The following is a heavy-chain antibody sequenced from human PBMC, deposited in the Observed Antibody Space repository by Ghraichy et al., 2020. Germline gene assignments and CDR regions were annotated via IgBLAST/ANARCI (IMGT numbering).Heavy chain of an antibody. CDR1: GFTFSSYA. V-gene: IGHV3-30-3*01. CDR2: FSHDGINK. CDR3: AREPPTISNKDYYYGMDV. D-gene: IGHD5-24*01. J-gene: IGHJ6*02. Sequence: GGSLRLSCAASGFTFSSYAMHWVRQAPGKGLEWVAVFSHDGINKYYADSVKGRFTISRDNSKNTLYLQMNSLSADDTAVYYCAREPPTISNKDYYYGMDVWGQGTTVTVSS.